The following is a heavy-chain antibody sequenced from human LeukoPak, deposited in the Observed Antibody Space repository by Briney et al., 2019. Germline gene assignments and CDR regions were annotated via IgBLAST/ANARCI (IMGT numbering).Heavy chain of an antibody. V-gene: IGHV4-4*09. D-gene: IGHD5-18*01. Sequence: SETLSLTCTVSGGSISSYYWSWIRQPPGKGLEWIGYIYTSGSTNYNPSLKSRVTISVDTSKNQFSLKLSSVTAADTAVYYCARRGYSYGYSWFDPWGQGTLVTVSS. CDR3: ARRGYSYGYSWFDP. CDR1: GGSISSYY. CDR2: IYTSGST. J-gene: IGHJ5*02.